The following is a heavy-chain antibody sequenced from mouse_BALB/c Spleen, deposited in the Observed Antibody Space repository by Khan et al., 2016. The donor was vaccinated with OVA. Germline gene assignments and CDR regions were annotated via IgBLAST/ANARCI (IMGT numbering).Heavy chain of an antibody. V-gene: IGHV1-9*01. CDR3: ARVEAICESYSHFSWFAY. Sequence: QVQLQQSGAELMKPGASVKISCKATGYTFSSYWMDWVKQRPGHGLEWIGEILPGSGSTKYNEKFKGKATFTADTSSNYAYMQLRSLTSEDPAGYYCARVEAICESYSHFSWFAYWGQGTLVTVSA. D-gene: IGHD2-12*01. J-gene: IGHJ3*01. CDR2: ILPGSGST. CDR1: GYTFSSYW.